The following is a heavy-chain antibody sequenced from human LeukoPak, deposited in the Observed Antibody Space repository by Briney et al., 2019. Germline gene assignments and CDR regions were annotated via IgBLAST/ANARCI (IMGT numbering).Heavy chain of an antibody. CDR2: IGFGDDSA. V-gene: IGHV3-23*01. CDR3: AKWKYSNSGIDDY. CDR1: GFTFNNYA. Sequence: GGSLRLSCAASGFTFNNYAMSWVRQAPGKGLEWVSTIGFGDDSAYSADSVKGRFTISRDNSKNMLYLKMNSLRAEDTAVYYCAKWKYSNSGIDDYWGQGTLVTVSS. J-gene: IGHJ4*02. D-gene: IGHD6-6*01.